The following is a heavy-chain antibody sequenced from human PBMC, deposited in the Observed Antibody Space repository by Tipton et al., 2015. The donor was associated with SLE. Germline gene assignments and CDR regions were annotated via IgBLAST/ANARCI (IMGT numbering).Heavy chain of an antibody. D-gene: IGHD6-6*01. CDR3: ASPVSSSYAFDI. Sequence: SLRVSCAASGFTFSDYYMSWIRQAPGKGLEWVSYISSSSSYTNYADSVKGRFTISRDNAKNSLYLQMNSLRAEDTAVYYCASPVSSSYAFDIWGQGTMVTVSS. CDR2: ISSSSSYT. V-gene: IGHV3-11*06. CDR1: GFTFSDYY. J-gene: IGHJ3*02.